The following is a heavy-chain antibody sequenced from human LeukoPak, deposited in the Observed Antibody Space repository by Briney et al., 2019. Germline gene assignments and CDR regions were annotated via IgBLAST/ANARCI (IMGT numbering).Heavy chain of an antibody. V-gene: IGHV3-23*01. D-gene: IGHD2-2*02. Sequence: GGSLRLSCAASGFTFSSYAMSWVRQAPGKGLEWVSAISGSGGSTYYADSVKGRFTISRDNSKNTLYLQMNSLRAEDTAVYYCAKYRESAVIPYYFDYWGQGTLVTVSS. CDR3: AKYRESAVIPYYFDY. CDR2: ISGSGGST. J-gene: IGHJ4*02. CDR1: GFTFSSYA.